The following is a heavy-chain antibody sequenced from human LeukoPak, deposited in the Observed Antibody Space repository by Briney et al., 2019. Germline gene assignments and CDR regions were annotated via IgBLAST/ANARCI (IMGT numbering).Heavy chain of an antibody. V-gene: IGHV4-4*07. CDR1: GGSISSYY. D-gene: IGHD6-13*01. CDR2: IYTSGST. J-gene: IGHJ4*02. CDR3: ARGGSSWHAIDY. Sequence: SETLSLTCTVSGGSISSYYWSWIRQPAGKGLEWIGRIYTSGSTNYNPSLKSRVTMSVDTSKDQFSLKLSSVTAADTAVYYCARGGSSWHAIDYWGQGTLVTVSS.